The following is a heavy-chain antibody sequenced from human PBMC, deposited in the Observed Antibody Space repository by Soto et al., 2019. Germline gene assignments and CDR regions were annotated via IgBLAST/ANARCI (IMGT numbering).Heavy chain of an antibody. Sequence: EVQLLESGGGLVQPGRSLRLSCAASGFTFSSYAMSWVRQAPGKGLEWVSAISGSGGSTYYADSVKGRFTISRDNSKNTLYLQMNSLRAEDTAVYYCAKDLFGYGGYGMDVWGQGTTVTVSS. J-gene: IGHJ6*02. V-gene: IGHV3-23*01. CDR1: GFTFSSYA. D-gene: IGHD4-17*01. CDR2: ISGSGGST. CDR3: AKDLFGYGGYGMDV.